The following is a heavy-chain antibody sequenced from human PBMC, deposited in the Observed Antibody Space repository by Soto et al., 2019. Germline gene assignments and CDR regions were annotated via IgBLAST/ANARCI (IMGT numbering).Heavy chain of an antibody. J-gene: IGHJ4*02. CDR2: IKQDGSEK. V-gene: IGHV3-7*01. D-gene: IGHD2-8*02. Sequence: GGSLRLSCAASGFTFSSYWMSWVCQAPGKGLEWVANIKQDGSEKYYVDSVKGRFTISRDNAKNSLYLQMNSLRAEDTAVYYSPRATSTYPNTGVSYGYYFDYWGQGNLVTVS. CDR1: GFTFSSYW. CDR3: PRATSTYPNTGVSYGYYFDY.